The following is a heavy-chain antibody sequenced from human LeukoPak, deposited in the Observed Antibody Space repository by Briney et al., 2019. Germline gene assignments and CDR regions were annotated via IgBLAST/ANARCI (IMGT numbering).Heavy chain of an antibody. CDR1: GFTFSSYA. D-gene: IGHD3-22*01. CDR2: IGGSGGRT. J-gene: IGHJ3*02. CDR3: AKVLVYDRSGDDAFDI. V-gene: IGHV3-23*01. Sequence: GGSLRLSCAASGFTFSSYAMSWVRQAPGKGLEWVSAIGGSGGRTYYADSVKGRFTISRDNSKNTLYLQMNRLRAEDTAVYYCAKVLVYDRSGDDAFDIWGQGTMVTVSS.